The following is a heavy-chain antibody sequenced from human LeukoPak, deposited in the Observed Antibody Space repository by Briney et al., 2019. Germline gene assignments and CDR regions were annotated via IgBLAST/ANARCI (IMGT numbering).Heavy chain of an antibody. CDR3: ARSVGATLGYFDY. J-gene: IGHJ4*02. CDR2: INHSGST. V-gene: IGHV4-34*01. Sequence: SETLSLTCAVYGGSFSGYYWRWIRQPPGKGLEWIGEINHSGSTNYNPSLKSRVTISVDTSKNQFSLKLSSVTAADTAVYYCARSVGATLGYFDYWGQGTLVTVSS. CDR1: GGSFSGYY. D-gene: IGHD1-26*01.